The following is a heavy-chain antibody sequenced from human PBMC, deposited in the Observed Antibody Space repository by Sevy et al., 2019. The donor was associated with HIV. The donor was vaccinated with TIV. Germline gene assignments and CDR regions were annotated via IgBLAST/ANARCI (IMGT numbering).Heavy chain of an antibody. CDR3: VRDGLASATDFDY. D-gene: IGHD2-15*01. CDR1: GFRFSNYW. V-gene: IGHV3-7*01. J-gene: IGHJ4*02. CDR2: IKEDGSDK. Sequence: GGSLRLSCEVSGFRFSNYWMTWVCRAPGKGLEWVANIKEDGSDKYYGDSVKGRFSLSRDNAKNSLYLQMDSLRAEDTAVYYCVRDGLASATDFDYWGQGTLVTVSS.